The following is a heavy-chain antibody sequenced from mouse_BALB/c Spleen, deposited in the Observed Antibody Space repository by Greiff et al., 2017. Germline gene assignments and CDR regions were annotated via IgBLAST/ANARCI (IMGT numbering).Heavy chain of an antibody. D-gene: IGHD2-3*01. CDR2: IDPETGGT. CDR1: GYTFTDYE. Sequence: VQLQQSGAELVRPGASVTLSCKASGYTFTDYEMHWVKQTPVHGLEWIGAIDPETGGTAYNQKFKGKATLTADKSSSTAYMELRSLTSEDSAVYYCTRGDGYYGYWYFDVWGAGTTVTVSS. J-gene: IGHJ1*01. V-gene: IGHV1-15*01. CDR3: TRGDGYYGYWYFDV.